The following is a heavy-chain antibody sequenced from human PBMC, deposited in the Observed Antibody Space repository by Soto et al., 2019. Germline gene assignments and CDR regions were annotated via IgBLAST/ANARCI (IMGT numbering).Heavy chain of an antibody. CDR2: ISYDGSNK. CDR1: GFTFSSYA. Sequence: GGSLRLSCAASGFTFSSYAMHWVRQAPGKGLEWVAVISYDGSNKYYADSVKGRFTISRDNSKNTLYLQMNSLRAEDTAVYYCARAGMLSSGYYYGYGDYWGQGTLVTVSS. CDR3: ARAGMLSSGYYYGYGDY. J-gene: IGHJ4*02. D-gene: IGHD3-22*01. V-gene: IGHV3-30-3*01.